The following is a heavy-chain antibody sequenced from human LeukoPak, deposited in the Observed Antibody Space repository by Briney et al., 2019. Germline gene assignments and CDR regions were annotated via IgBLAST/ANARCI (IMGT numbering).Heavy chain of an antibody. J-gene: IGHJ6*03. D-gene: IGHD2-15*01. Sequence: GGSLRLSCAASGFPFSTYDMHWVRQATGKGLEWVSAIDTTGDTYYPGSVKGRFTISRENAKNSLYLQMNSLRAGDTAVYYCARDRGGGHMDVWGKGTTVTISS. CDR1: GFPFSTYD. CDR2: IDTTGDT. V-gene: IGHV3-13*01. CDR3: ARDRGGGHMDV.